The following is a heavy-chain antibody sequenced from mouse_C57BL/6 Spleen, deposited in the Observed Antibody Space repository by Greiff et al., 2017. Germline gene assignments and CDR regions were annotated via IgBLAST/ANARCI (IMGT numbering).Heavy chain of an antibody. J-gene: IGHJ4*01. CDR3: ARVYGYDRNYAMDY. CDR2: INPNYGTT. V-gene: IGHV1-39*01. D-gene: IGHD2-2*01. CDR1: GYSFTDYN. Sequence: EVKLMESGPELVKPGASVKISCKASGYSFTDYNMNWVKQSNGKSLEWIGVINPNYGTTRYNQKFKGKATLTVDQSSSTAYMQLNSLTSEDSAVYYCARVYGYDRNYAMDYWGQGTSVTVSS.